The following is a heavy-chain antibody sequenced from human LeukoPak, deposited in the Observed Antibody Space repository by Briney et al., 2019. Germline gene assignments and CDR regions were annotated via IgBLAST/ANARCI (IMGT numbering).Heavy chain of an antibody. J-gene: IGHJ4*02. Sequence: QPGGSLRLSCAASGFTFSSYAMHWVRQAPGKGLEWVAVISYDGSNKYYADSVKGRFTISRDNSKNTLYLQMNSLRAEDTAVYYCARGLTMIVVVITDFDYWGQGTLVTVSS. CDR3: ARGLTMIVVVITDFDY. V-gene: IGHV3-30-3*01. CDR2: ISYDGSNK. CDR1: GFTFSSYA. D-gene: IGHD3-22*01.